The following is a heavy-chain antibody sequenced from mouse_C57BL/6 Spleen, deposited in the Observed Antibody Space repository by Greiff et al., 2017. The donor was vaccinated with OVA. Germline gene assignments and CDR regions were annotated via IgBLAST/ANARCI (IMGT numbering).Heavy chain of an antibody. V-gene: IGHV1-64*01. Sequence: QVQLQQSGAELVKPGASVKLSCKASGYTFTSYWMHWVKQRPGQGLEWIGMIHPNSGSTNYNEKFKSKATLTVDKSSSTAYMQLSSLTSEDSAVYYCARSGAPRLYWYFDVWGTGTTVTVSS. CDR3: ARSGAPRLYWYFDV. J-gene: IGHJ1*03. D-gene: IGHD3-1*01. CDR1: GYTFTSYW. CDR2: IHPNSGST.